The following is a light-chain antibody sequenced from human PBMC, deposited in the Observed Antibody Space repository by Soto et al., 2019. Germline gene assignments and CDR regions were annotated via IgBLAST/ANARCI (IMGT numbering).Light chain of an antibody. V-gene: IGKV3-20*01. Sequence: EIMLTQSPGTLSLSPGERATLSCRASQSVSSYYLAWYQQKPGQAPRLLIYDASSRATGIPDRFSGSGSGTDFTLTISRLEPEDFAVYYCQQYGRSRTFGQGTKVDI. CDR1: QSVSSYY. J-gene: IGKJ1*01. CDR3: QQYGRSRT. CDR2: DAS.